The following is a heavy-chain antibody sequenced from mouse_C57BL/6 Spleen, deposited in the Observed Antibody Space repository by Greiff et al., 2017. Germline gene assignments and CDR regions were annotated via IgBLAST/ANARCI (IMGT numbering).Heavy chain of an antibody. D-gene: IGHD6-1*01. CDR2: INPNNGGT. V-gene: IGHV1-26*01. CDR3: ARALPLDFDD. Sequence: VQLQQSGPELVKPGASVKISCKASGYTFTDYYMNWVKQSHGKSLEWIGDINPNNGGTSYNQKFKGKATLTVDKSSSTAYLELRSLTSEDSAVYYCARALPLDFDDWGQGTTLTVSS. CDR1: GYTFTDYY. J-gene: IGHJ2*01.